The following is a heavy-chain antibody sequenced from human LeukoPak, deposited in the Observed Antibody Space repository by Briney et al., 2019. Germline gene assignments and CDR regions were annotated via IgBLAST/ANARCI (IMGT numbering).Heavy chain of an antibody. CDR3: ARSGHSSSWSYYYYYYYGMDV. V-gene: IGHV1-2*02. CDR2: INPNSGGT. J-gene: IGHJ6*02. Sequence: ASVKVSCKASGYTFTSYGISWVRQAPGQGLEWMGWINPNSGGTNYAQKFQGRVTMTRDTSISTAYMELSRLRSDDTAVYYCARSGHSSSWSYYYYYYYGMDVWGQGTTVTVSS. CDR1: GYTFTSYG. D-gene: IGHD6-13*01.